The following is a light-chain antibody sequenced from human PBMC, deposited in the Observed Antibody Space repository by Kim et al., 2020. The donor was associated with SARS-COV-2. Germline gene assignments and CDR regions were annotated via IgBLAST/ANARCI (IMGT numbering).Light chain of an antibody. CDR1: SPNVGSHT. CDR2: SIS. J-gene: IGLJ2*01. V-gene: IGLV1-44*01. CDR3: AAWDDSLNCLV. Sequence: GQRVTISCPVSSPNVGSHTLIWDQLHPGTAPYLLIYSISQRPSGGPDRFSGSKSGTSASLANSGLQSEEGAVYYCAAWDDSLNCLVFGGGAQLTVL.